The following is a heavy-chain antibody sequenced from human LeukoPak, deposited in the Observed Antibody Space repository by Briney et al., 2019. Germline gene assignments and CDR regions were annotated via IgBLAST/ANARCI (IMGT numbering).Heavy chain of an antibody. J-gene: IGHJ4*02. CDR1: GFTFSSYS. CDR2: ISSSSSTI. D-gene: IGHD3-3*01. CDR3: AREGRASGSDY. V-gene: IGHV3-48*01. Sequence: GGSLRLSCAASGFTFSSYSLNWVRQAPGEGLEWVSYISSSSSTIYYADSVKGRFSISRDNAKNSLYLQMNSLRVEDTAVYYCAREGRASGSDYWGQGTLVTVSS.